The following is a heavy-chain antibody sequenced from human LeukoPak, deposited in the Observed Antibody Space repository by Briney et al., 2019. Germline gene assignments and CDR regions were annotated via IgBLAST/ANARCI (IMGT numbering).Heavy chain of an antibody. CDR1: GFTFSSYG. D-gene: IGHD3-10*01. CDR3: AKTALGGRGNMYV. CDR2: IWYDGSNK. V-gene: IGHV3-33*06. Sequence: GGSLRLSCAASGFTFSSYGMHWVRQAPGKGLEWVAVIWYDGSNKYYADSVKGRFTISRDNSKNTLYLQMNSLRAEETAVYSCAKTALGGRGNMYVWGKGATVTVSS. J-gene: IGHJ6*03.